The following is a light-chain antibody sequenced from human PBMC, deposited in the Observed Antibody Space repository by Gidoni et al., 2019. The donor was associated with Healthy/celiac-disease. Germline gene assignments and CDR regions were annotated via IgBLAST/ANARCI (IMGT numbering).Light chain of an antibody. CDR3: QQRSNWPPYT. J-gene: IGKJ2*01. Sequence: EIALTQSPATLSLSPGERATLSCRASQSVSSYLAWYQQKHGQAPRLLIYDASNRATGIPARFRGSGAGTDFTLTISSLGPEDFAVYYCQQRSNWPPYTFGQGTKLEIK. CDR1: QSVSSY. CDR2: DAS. V-gene: IGKV3-11*01.